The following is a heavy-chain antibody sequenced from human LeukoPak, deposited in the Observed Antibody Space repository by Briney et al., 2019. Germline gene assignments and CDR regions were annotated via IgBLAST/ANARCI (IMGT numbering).Heavy chain of an antibody. J-gene: IGHJ4*02. Sequence: PGRSLRLSCAASGFTFSSYAMHWVRQAPGKGLEWVAVISYDGSNKYYADSVKGRFTISRDNSKNTLYLQMNSLRAEDTAVYYCARDSGSYYYWGQGTLVTVSS. CDR2: ISYDGSNK. CDR3: ARDSGSYYY. V-gene: IGHV3-30-3*01. D-gene: IGHD3-10*01. CDR1: GFTFSSYA.